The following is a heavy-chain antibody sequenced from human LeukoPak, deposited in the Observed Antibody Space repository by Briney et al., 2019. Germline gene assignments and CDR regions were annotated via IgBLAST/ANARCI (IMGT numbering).Heavy chain of an antibody. J-gene: IGHJ4*02. CDR3: TRLTDYNILTGYYSDY. CDR1: GSSFSNYW. V-gene: IGHV5-10-1*01. CDR2: IDPSDSYT. Sequence: GESLKISCKGSGSSFSNYWISWVRQMPGKGLEWMGRIDPSDSYTKYSPSFQGHVTMSTDKSMTTAYLQWSSLKASDTAMYYCTRLTDYNILTGYYSDYWGQGTLVTVSS. D-gene: IGHD3-9*01.